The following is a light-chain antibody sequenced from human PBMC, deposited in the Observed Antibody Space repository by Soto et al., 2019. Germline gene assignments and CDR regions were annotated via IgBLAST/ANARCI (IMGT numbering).Light chain of an antibody. CDR2: AAS. J-gene: IGKJ5*01. V-gene: IGKV1-27*01. Sequence: DMQMTQSAYDLSASLADTVNITCRVSQGIRNYLAWYQQKPGKAPKLLIYAASTLQSGVPSRFSGSGSGTDFTRTIWSLHTQDVPLYYSQRCPTACRITCGQGTRLEIK. CDR3: QRCPTACRIT. CDR1: QGIRNY.